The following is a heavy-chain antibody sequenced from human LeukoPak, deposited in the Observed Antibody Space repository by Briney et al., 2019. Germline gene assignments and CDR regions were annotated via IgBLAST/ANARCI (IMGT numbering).Heavy chain of an antibody. Sequence: GGSLRLSCAASGFTFSSYEMNWVRRAPGKGLEWVSSISSSSSYVYYADSVKGRFTISRDNAKNSLYLQMNSLRAEDTAVYYCARGSQRLRGVMYYYYYYMDVWGKGTTVTISS. D-gene: IGHD3-10*01. CDR1: GFTFSSYE. J-gene: IGHJ6*03. CDR2: ISSSSSYV. CDR3: ARGSQRLRGVMYYYYYYMDV. V-gene: IGHV3-21*01.